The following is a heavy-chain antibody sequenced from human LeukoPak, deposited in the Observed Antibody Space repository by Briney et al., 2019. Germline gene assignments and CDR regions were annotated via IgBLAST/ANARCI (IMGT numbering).Heavy chain of an antibody. J-gene: IGHJ4*02. D-gene: IGHD6-25*01. Sequence: SETLSLTCIVSGGSISSYYWTWIRQPAGKGLEWIGRIYSSGSTNYNPSLKSRVTMSVDTSRNQFSLNLSSVTAADTAVYYCARVSSGGRYDYWGRGTLVTVSS. CDR1: GGSISSYY. V-gene: IGHV4-4*07. CDR3: ARVSSGGRYDY. CDR2: IYSSGST.